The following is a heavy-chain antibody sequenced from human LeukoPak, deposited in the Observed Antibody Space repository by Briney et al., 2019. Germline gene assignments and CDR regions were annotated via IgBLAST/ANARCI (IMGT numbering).Heavy chain of an antibody. CDR2: IYTSGST. J-gene: IGHJ4*02. V-gene: IGHV4-61*02. CDR3: ARGYCSSGSCYHGDY. Sequence: PSQTLSLTCTVSGDSISSDGYYWSWIRQPAGKGLEWIGRIYTSGSTNYNPSLKSRVTMSLDTSKNQFSLKLGSVTAADTAIYYCARGYCSSGSCYHGDYWGQGTLVTVSS. CDR1: GDSISSDGYY. D-gene: IGHD2-2*01.